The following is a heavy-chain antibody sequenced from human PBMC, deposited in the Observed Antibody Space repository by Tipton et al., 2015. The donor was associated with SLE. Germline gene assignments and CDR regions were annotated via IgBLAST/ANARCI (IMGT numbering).Heavy chain of an antibody. CDR2: IYYSGST. CDR1: GGSISSHY. CDR3: ARVVQGLDAFDI. J-gene: IGHJ3*02. V-gene: IGHV4-59*11. D-gene: IGHD1-1*01. Sequence: LRLSCTVSGGSISSHYWSCIRQPPGKGLEWIGYIYYSGSTNYNPSLKSRVTISVDTTKNQLSLKLRSVTAADTAVYYCARVVQGLDAFDIWGQGTMVTVSS.